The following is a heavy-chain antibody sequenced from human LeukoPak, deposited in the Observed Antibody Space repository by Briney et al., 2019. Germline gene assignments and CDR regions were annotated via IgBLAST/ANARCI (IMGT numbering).Heavy chain of an antibody. CDR1: GFTVNGNY. CDR3: ARDRVKSDDILTGYPHYYYYFYMDV. Sequence: PGGSLRLSXAASGFTVNGNYMSWVRQVPGKGLEWISVIYRSGDTYYADSVKGRFTVSRDNDQNTLYLQLKSLRPEDTAVYYCARDRVKSDDILTGYPHYYYYFYMDVWGKGTVVTVSS. CDR2: IYRSGDT. V-gene: IGHV3-66*03. D-gene: IGHD3-9*01. J-gene: IGHJ6*03.